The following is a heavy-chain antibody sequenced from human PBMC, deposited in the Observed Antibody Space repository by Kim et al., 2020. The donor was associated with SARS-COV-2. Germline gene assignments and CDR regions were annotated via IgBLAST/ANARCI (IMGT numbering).Heavy chain of an antibody. CDR2: IKSKTDGGTT. CDR1: GFTFSNAW. CDR3: TTILHCSGGSCRYWYFDL. Sequence: GGSLRLSCAASGFTFSNAWMSWVRQAPGKGLEWVGRIKSKTDGGTTDYAAPVKGRFTISRDDSKNTLYLQMNSLKTEDTAVYYCTTILHCSGGSCRYWYFDLWGRGTLVTVSS. J-gene: IGHJ2*01. D-gene: IGHD2-15*01. V-gene: IGHV3-15*01.